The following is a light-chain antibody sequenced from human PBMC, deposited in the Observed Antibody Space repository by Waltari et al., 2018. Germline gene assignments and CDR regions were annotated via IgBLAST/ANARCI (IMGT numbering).Light chain of an antibody. J-gene: IGKJ1*01. CDR1: QSVSSTY. CDR3: QHYSSSSWT. Sequence: CRASQSVSSTYLAWSQQKPGQAPGLLIYGASSRATVIPDRFSGSGSGTDFTLTISRLEPEDFAVYYCQHYSSSSWTFGQGTKVEIK. CDR2: GAS. V-gene: IGKV3-20*01.